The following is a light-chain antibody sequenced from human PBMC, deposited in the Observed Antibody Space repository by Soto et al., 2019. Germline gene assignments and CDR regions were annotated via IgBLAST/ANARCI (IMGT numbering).Light chain of an antibody. V-gene: IGLV2-14*01. CDR3: SSYTSSSTYV. CDR2: DVS. J-gene: IGLJ1*01. CDR1: SSDVGGYDY. Sequence: QSALTQPASVSGSPGQSITISCTGTSSDVGGYDYVSWYQQHPGKAPKLMIYDVSNRPLGVSNRFSGSKSGNTASLTISGLQAEYEADYYCSSYTSSSTYVFGAGTKVTVL.